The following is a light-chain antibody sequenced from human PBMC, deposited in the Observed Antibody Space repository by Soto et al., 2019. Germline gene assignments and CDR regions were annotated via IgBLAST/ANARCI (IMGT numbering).Light chain of an antibody. V-gene: IGKV1-39*01. Sequence: DIQMTQFPSSLSASVGDRVTITCRASQTIRSHLNWYQQKPGEAPKIVIYATSTLQSGVPSRFNGSVSGTDFTLSISSLQPEDFATYYCQQTYRTPLTLGGGTKVDTK. CDR2: ATS. J-gene: IGKJ4*01. CDR1: QTIRSH. CDR3: QQTYRTPLT.